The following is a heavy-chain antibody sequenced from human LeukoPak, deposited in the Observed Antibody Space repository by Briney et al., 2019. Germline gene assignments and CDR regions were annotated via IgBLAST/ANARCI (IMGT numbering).Heavy chain of an antibody. J-gene: IGHJ4*02. V-gene: IGHV4-34*01. D-gene: IGHD3-22*01. CDR1: GGSFSGYY. CDR3: ARGPRYYYESSGYYYNY. CDR2: INHSGST. Sequence: SETLSLTCAVYGGSFSGYYWSWIRQPPGKGLEWIGEINHSGSTNYNPSLKSRVTISVDTSKNQCSLKVRSVTAADTAVYYCARGPRYYYESSGYYYNYWGQGTLVTVSS.